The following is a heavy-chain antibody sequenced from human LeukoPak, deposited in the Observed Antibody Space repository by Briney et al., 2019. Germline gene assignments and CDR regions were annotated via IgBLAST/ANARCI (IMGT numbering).Heavy chain of an antibody. Sequence: GGSLRLSCRASGVSSPDHAMHWVRQAPGKGLEWVSGIYWNGGRIDYADSVRGRFTVSRDNAKNSLYLQMNSLRVEDTALYYCTIDVVPDGADYWGQGTLVTVS. CDR2: IYWNGGRI. J-gene: IGHJ4*02. CDR3: TIDVVPDGADY. V-gene: IGHV3-9*02. CDR1: GVSSPDHA. D-gene: IGHD2-2*01.